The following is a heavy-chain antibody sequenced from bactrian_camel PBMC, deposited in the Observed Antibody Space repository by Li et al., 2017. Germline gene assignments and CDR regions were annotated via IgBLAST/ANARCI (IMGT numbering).Heavy chain of an antibody. V-gene: IGHV3S53*01. CDR1: AHFDS. J-gene: IGHJ4*01. CDR2: VDSNGVT. D-gene: IGHD3*01. CDR3: AAEDQAPWDMGWICNYNS. Sequence: HVQLVESGGGSAQAGGSMRLSCAAVAHFDSMGWFRQAPGMERETVATVDSNGVTKVAGSVKGRFTLSKDNAKNTLYLRMDNLKPEDTALYTCAAEDQAPWDMGWICNYNSWGQGTQVTVS.